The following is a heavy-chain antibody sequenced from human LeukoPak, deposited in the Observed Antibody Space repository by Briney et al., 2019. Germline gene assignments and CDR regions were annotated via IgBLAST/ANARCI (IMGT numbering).Heavy chain of an antibody. J-gene: IGHJ6*03. D-gene: IGHD6-13*01. CDR1: GYTFTGYY. CDR3: ARHPPSSSWYADYYYYMDV. CDR2: INPNSGGT. Sequence: ASVKVSCKASGYTFTGYYMHWVRQAPGQGLEWMGWINPNSGGTNYAQKFQGRVTMTRDTSISTAYMELSRLRSDDTAVYYCARHPPSSSWYADYYYYMDVWGKGTTVTVSS. V-gene: IGHV1-2*02.